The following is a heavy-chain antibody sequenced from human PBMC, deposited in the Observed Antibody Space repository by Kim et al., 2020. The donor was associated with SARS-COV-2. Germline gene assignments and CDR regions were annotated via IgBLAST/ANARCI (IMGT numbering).Heavy chain of an antibody. J-gene: IGHJ4*02. CDR3: VKVDEEFDN. Sequence: SETLSLTCTVSGGSIISSTHYWGWVRQAPGKGLEWIGSVSDDGKTWYDPSLKSRVTLSIDKSNNQFFLRLTSVTAADTAVYFCVKVDEEFDNWVQGTLVT. V-gene: IGHV4-39*07. CDR1: GGSIISSTHY. CDR2: VSDDGKT.